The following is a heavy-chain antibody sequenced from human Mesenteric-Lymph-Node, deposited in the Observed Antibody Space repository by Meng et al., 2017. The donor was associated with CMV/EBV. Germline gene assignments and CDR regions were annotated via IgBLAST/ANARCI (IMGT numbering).Heavy chain of an antibody. D-gene: IGHD3-10*01. V-gene: IGHV4-34*01. CDR2: INHSGST. CDR1: SGHD. J-gene: IGHJ2*01. Sequence: SGHDWNWIRQPPGKGLEWIGEINHSGSTNYNPSLESRVTISVDTSKNQFSLRLTSMTAADTALYYCARSPPRPGYYGPGSRGGYFGLWGRGTLVTVSS. CDR3: ARSPPRPGYYGPGSRGGYFGL.